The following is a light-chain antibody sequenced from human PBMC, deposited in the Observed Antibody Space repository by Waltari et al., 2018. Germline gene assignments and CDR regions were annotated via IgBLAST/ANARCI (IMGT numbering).Light chain of an antibody. CDR1: RSDVGGYNY. CDR2: DVS. Sequence: QSALTQPASVSGSPGTSITISCTGTRSDVGGYNYVSWYQQHPGKAPKLMIYDVSRRPSGVSNRFSGSKSGNTASLTISGLQAEDEADYYCCSYAGSSTLVFGGGTKLTVL. CDR3: CSYAGSSTLV. V-gene: IGLV2-23*02. J-gene: IGLJ2*01.